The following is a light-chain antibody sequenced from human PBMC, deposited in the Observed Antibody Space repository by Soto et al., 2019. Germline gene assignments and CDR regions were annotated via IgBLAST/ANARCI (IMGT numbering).Light chain of an antibody. CDR3: SSYTTTTTLV. CDR2: DVN. J-gene: IGLJ2*01. Sequence: QSVLTQPASVSGSPGQSITISCTGTSSDVGRYKYVSWYQHHPGKAPKLMIYDVNYRPSGVSNRFSGSKSGNTASLTISGLQAEDEADYYCSSYTTTTTLVFGGGTKLTVL. CDR1: SSDVGRYKY. V-gene: IGLV2-14*03.